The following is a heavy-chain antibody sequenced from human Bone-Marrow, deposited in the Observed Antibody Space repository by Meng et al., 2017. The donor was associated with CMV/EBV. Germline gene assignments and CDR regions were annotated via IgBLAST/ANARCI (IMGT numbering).Heavy chain of an antibody. CDR2: IIPIFGTA. CDR3: ATMGATTNWFDP. D-gene: IGHD1-26*01. V-gene: IGHV1-69*05. Sequence: CKASGGTFSSNAISWVRQAPGQGLEWMGGIIPIFGTANYAQKFQGRVTITTDESTSTAYMELSSLRSEDTAVYYCATMGATTNWFDPWGQGTLVTVSS. J-gene: IGHJ5*02. CDR1: GGTFSSNA.